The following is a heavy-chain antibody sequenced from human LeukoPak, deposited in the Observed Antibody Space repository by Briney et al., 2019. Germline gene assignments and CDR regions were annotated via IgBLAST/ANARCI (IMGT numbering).Heavy chain of an antibody. Sequence: GGSLRLSCAASGFTFSSYAMSWVRQAPGKGLEWASAISGSGGTTYYADSVKGRFTISRDNSKNTLYLQMNSLRAEDTAVYYCAKDRGMFLVGYLDYWGQGTLVTVSS. J-gene: IGHJ4*02. V-gene: IGHV3-23*01. CDR3: AKDRGMFLVGYLDY. CDR2: ISGSGGTT. D-gene: IGHD2-15*01. CDR1: GFTFSSYA.